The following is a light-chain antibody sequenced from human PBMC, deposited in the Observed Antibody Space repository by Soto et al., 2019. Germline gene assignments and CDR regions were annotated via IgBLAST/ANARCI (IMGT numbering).Light chain of an antibody. CDR2: EVS. V-gene: IGLV2-14*01. CDR1: SSDS. J-gene: IGLJ2*01. CDR3: ISYSSPSTLL. Sequence: QSVLTQPASVSGSLGQSITISCTGASSDSVSWYQHHPGKAPKLMIYEVSNRPSGVSHRFSGSKSVTAAFLSISGLQPEDGAHYYCISYSSPSTLLFGGGTKLTVL.